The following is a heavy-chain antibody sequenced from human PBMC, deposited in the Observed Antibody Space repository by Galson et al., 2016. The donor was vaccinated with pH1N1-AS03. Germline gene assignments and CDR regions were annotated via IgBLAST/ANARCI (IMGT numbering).Heavy chain of an antibody. Sequence: SLRLSCAASGFTFSDYWMHWVRQVPGKGPVWVSRMNRDGRYTTYADAVSGRFTISRDNAKSTLYLLLDGLTAEDAAVYYCARGDRHSGSWVANWGQGTPVTVSS. CDR1: GFTFSDYW. J-gene: IGHJ4*02. D-gene: IGHD6-13*01. CDR3: ARGDRHSGSWVAN. V-gene: IGHV3-74*01. CDR2: MNRDGRYT.